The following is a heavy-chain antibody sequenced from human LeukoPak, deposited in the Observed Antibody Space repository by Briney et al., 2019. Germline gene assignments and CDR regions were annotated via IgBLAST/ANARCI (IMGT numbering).Heavy chain of an antibody. V-gene: IGHV4-59*01. D-gene: IGHD3-10*01. CDR2: IYYSGST. J-gene: IGHJ5*02. Sequence: ETLSLTCTVSGGSISSYYWSWIRQPPGKGLEWIGYIYYSGSTNYNPSLKSRVTISVDTSKNQFSLKLSSVTAADTAVYYCASGAYYYGSGTGWFDPWGQGTPVTVSS. CDR3: ASGAYYYGSGTGWFDP. CDR1: GGSISSYY.